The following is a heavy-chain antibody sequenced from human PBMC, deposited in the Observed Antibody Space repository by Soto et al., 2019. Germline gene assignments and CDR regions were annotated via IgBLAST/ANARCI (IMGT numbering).Heavy chain of an antibody. J-gene: IGHJ6*02. CDR2: IKQDGSEK. CDR3: AREVRGVIIYYYGMDV. D-gene: IGHD3-10*01. CDR1: GFTFSSYW. Sequence: EVQLVESGGGLVQPGGSLRLSCAASGFTFSSYWMSWVRQAPGKGLEWVANIKQDGSEKYYVDSVKGRFTISRDNAKNSLYLQMNSLRAEDTAVYYCAREVRGVIIYYYGMDVWGQGTTVTVSS. V-gene: IGHV3-7*03.